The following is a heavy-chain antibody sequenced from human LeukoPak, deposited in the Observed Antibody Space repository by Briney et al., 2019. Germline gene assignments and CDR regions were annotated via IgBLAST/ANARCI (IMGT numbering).Heavy chain of an antibody. CDR1: GYSFTSYW. CDR2: IYPGDSDT. V-gene: IGHV5-51*01. J-gene: IGHJ4*02. D-gene: IGHD3-22*01. CDR3: ARDGNYYDSSGYYLHY. Sequence: GESLKISCKGSGYSFTSYWIGWVRQMPGKGLEWMGIIYPGDSDTRYSPSFQGQVTISADESISTAYLQWSSLKASDTAMYYCARDGNYYDSSGYYLHYWGQGTLVTVSS.